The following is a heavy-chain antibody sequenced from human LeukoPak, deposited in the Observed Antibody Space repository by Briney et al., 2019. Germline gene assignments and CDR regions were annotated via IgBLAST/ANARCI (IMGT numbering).Heavy chain of an antibody. CDR2: ISSSSSTI. CDR1: GFTFSSYA. J-gene: IGHJ4*02. V-gene: IGHV3-48*01. D-gene: IGHD3-10*01. CDR3: ACLLLWFGETFDY. Sequence: PGGSLRLSCAASGFTFSSYAMSWVRQAPGKGLEWVSYISSSSSTIYYADSVKGRFTISRDNAKNSLYLQMNSLRAEDTAVYYCACLLLWFGETFDYWGQGTLVTVSS.